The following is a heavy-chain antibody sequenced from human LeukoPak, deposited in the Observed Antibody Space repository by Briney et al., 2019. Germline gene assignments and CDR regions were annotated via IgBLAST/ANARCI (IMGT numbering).Heavy chain of an antibody. CDR1: GFTFSDHI. CDR3: VRQFAS. J-gene: IGHJ4*02. V-gene: IGHV3-48*01. Sequence: GGSLGLSCAASGFTFSDHIMNWVRQLPGKRLEWVANVSGSSSTVYYADSVKGRFTISRDNGKSSLYLQMNSLRVEDTALYYCVRQFASWGQGTLVTVSS. CDR2: VSGSSSTV.